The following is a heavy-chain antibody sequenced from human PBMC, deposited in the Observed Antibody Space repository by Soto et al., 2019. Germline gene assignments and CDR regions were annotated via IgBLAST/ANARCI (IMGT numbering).Heavy chain of an antibody. J-gene: IGHJ4*02. Sequence: QVQLQQWGAGLLKPSETLSLTCAVYGGSFSGYYWSWIRQPPGKGLEWIGEINHSGSTNYNPSLKRLVTISGDTSKNQFSLKLSSVTAEYTAVYYCARGRGSSWYRPLGGYFDYWGQGTLVTVSS. V-gene: IGHV4-34*01. CDR3: ARGRGSSWYRPLGGYFDY. D-gene: IGHD6-13*01. CDR2: INHSGST. CDR1: GGSFSGYY.